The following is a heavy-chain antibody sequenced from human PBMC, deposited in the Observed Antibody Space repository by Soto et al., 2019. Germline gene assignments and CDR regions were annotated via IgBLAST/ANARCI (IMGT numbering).Heavy chain of an antibody. CDR1: GGPIKSGDYY. D-gene: IGHD2-8*01. CDR2: IFYSGTT. Sequence: SETLSLTCNVSGGPIKSGDYYWSWLRQPPGKALEWIGYIFYSGTTNYSPSLRSRVAISIDTSKNQFSLSLTSVTAADTAVYYCARAGFSYGAVLGWGQGIRVTVAS. CDR3: ARAGFSYGAVLG. V-gene: IGHV4-30-4*01. J-gene: IGHJ4*02.